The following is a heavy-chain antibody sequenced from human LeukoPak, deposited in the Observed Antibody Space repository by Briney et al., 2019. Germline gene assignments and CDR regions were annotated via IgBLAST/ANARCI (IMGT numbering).Heavy chain of an antibody. V-gene: IGHV3-7*01. CDR2: IKEDGSEK. Sequence: QPGGSLRLSCVASGFTFSSYWMSWVCQAPGKGLEWVANIKEDGSEKYYVDSVKGRFTISRDNAKNSLYLQMNSLRADDVAVYYCARGKNWFDPWGQGTLVTVSS. CDR3: ARGKNWFDP. J-gene: IGHJ5*02. CDR1: GFTFSSYW.